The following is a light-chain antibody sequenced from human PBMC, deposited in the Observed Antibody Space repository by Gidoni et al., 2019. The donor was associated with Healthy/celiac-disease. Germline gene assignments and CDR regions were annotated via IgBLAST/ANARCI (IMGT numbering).Light chain of an antibody. J-gene: IGKJ2*04. CDR1: QSISSY. Sequence: IQMTQSPSSLSASVGDRVTITCRASQSISSYLNWYQKKPGKAPKLLIYAASSLQSGVPSRFSGSGAGTDCTLTISSLQPEDFATYYCQQSYSTPMCSFGQGTKLEIK. CDR3: QQSYSTPMCS. CDR2: AAS. V-gene: IGKV1-39*01.